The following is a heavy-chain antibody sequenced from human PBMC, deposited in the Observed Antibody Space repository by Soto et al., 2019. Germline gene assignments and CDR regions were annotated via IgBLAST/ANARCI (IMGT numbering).Heavy chain of an antibody. Sequence: ASVKVSCKASGYTFTSYAMHWVRQAPGQRLEWMGWINAGNGNTKYSQKFQGRFTMTSDAASNTAYMELRSLTPDDTAVYYCARGGQKNVYTSIGPWGQGTLVTVSS. CDR3: ARGGQKNVYTSIGP. D-gene: IGHD1-1*01. CDR2: INAGNGNT. CDR1: GYTFTSYA. J-gene: IGHJ5*02. V-gene: IGHV1-3*01.